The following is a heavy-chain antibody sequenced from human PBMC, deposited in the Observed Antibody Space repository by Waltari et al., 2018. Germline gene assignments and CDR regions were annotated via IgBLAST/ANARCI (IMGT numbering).Heavy chain of an antibody. D-gene: IGHD1-20*01. Sequence: EVQLVQSGAEVKKPGEYPKISCQGSGYSFTTYWIGWVRQMPGKGLEWMGIIYPGDSDTRYSPSFQGQVTISADKSISTAYLQWSSLKASDNAMYYCARHQGVNSMGWIDYWGQGTLVTVSS. CDR1: GYSFTTYW. CDR2: IYPGDSDT. V-gene: IGHV5-51*01. J-gene: IGHJ4*02. CDR3: ARHQGVNSMGWIDY.